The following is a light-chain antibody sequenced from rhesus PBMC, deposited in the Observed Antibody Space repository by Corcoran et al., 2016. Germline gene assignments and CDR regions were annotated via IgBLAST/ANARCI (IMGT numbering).Light chain of an antibody. J-gene: IGKJ2*01. CDR3: QKYYSSPYS. V-gene: IGKV3-53*01. CDR2: GAS. Sequence: QVILTQSPATLSLSPGERATLSCRASQSVSSYLAWYQQKPGQAPRLLFYGASSRATGIPDRFSGSGSGTEFTLTISSLEPEDFAVYSCQKYYSSPYSFGQGTKVEIK. CDR1: QSVSSY.